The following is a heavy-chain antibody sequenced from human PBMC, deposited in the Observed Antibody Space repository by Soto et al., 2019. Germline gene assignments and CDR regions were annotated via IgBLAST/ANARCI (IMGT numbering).Heavy chain of an antibody. CDR2: IMPGSSHI. J-gene: IGHJ4*02. CDR1: GFTFSIYS. Sequence: GGSLRLSCAASGFTFSIYSMNWVRQAPGKGLEWVSYIMPGSSHIFYADSVKGRFTISRDNAKNSLYLQMNSLRAEDTAVYYCARALDFWSAYFDYWGQESLVTVSS. V-gene: IGHV3-48*01. D-gene: IGHD3-3*01. CDR3: ARALDFWSAYFDY.